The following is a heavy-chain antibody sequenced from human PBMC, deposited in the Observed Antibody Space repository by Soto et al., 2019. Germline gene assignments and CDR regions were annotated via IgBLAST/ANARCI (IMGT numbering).Heavy chain of an antibody. CDR2: MNPNSGNT. CDR1: GYTFTSYD. Sequence: ASVKVSCKASGYTFTSYDINWVRQATGQGLEWMGWMNPNSGNTGYAQKFQGRVTMTRNTAISTAYMELSSLRCEDTAVYYCARGLGFFGIPRDYYDSSGLRSYYGMDVWGQGTTVTVSS. CDR3: ARGLGFFGIPRDYYDSSGLRSYYGMDV. J-gene: IGHJ6*02. D-gene: IGHD3-22*01. V-gene: IGHV1-8*01.